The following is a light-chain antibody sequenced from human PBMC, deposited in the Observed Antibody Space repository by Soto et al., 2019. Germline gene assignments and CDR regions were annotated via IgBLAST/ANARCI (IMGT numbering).Light chain of an antibody. Sequence: EIVLTQSPATLSLSPGERATLSCRASQSVSRNFLAWYQQKPGQAPRLLIYGASSRATGIPARFSGSGSGTEFTLTISSLQSEDSGVYYCQQYNKWPAEITFGQGTRLEI. V-gene: IGKV3D-15*01. CDR3: QQYNKWPAEIT. CDR2: GAS. CDR1: QSVSRN. J-gene: IGKJ5*01.